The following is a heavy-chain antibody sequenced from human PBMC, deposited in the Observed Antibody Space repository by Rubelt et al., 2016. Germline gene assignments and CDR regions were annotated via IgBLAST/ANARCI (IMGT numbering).Heavy chain of an antibody. CDR2: VYHNGSA. CDR3: ARRVNTPTWYFDL. CDR1: GGSISSSSYY. V-gene: IGHV4-39*07. Sequence: QLQLQESGPGLVKPSETLSLTCTVSGGSISSSSYYWGWIRQPPGKGLAWIGSVYHNGSAYYKPSLKSRVTISVDTSKNQWSLTLTSGPAADTALYDCARRVNTPTWYFDLWGRGTQVTVSS. J-gene: IGHJ2*01. D-gene: IGHD4-17*01.